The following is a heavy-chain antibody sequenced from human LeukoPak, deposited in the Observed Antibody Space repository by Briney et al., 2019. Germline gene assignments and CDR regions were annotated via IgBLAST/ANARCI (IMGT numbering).Heavy chain of an antibody. CDR1: GYTFTSYA. V-gene: IGHV7-4-1*02. D-gene: IGHD1-7*01. J-gene: IGHJ5*02. CDR3: ARAARYNWNYAVWFDP. CDR2: VNTNTGNP. Sequence: ASVKVSCKASGYTFTSYAMNWVRQAPGQGLEWMGWVNTNTGNPTYAQGFTGRFVFSLDTSVSTAYLQISSLKAEDTAVYYCARAARYNWNYAVWFDPWGQGTLVTVSS.